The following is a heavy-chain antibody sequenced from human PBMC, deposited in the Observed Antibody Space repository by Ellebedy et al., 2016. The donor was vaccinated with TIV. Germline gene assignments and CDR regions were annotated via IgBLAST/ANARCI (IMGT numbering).Heavy chain of an antibody. CDR2: MNPNSGNT. V-gene: IGHV1-8*01. J-gene: IGHJ4*02. CDR1: GYTFTSYD. CDR3: ASCSGGSCYLAYYFDY. D-gene: IGHD2-15*01. Sequence: ASVKVSXKASGYTFTSYDINWVRQATGQGLEWMGWMNPNSGNTGYAQKFQGRVTMTRNTSISTAYMELSSLRSEDTAVYYCASCSGGSCYLAYYFDYWGQGTLVTVSS.